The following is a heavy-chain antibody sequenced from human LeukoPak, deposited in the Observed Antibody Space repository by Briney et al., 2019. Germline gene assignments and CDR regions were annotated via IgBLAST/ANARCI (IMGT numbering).Heavy chain of an antibody. D-gene: IGHD6-6*01. V-gene: IGHV4-39*07. J-gene: IGHJ4*02. CDR2: IYYSGST. CDR1: GGSISSSSYY. Sequence: ASETLSLTCTVSGGSISSSSYYWGWIRQPPGKGLEWIGSIYYSGSTYYNPSLKSRVTISVDTSKNQFSLKLSSVTAADTAVYYCARDGRIAARPYDYWGQGTLVTVSS. CDR3: ARDGRIAARPYDY.